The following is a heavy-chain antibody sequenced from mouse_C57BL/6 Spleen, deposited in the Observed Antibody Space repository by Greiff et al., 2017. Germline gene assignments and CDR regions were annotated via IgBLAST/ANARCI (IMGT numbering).Heavy chain of an antibody. V-gene: IGHV1-75*01. CDR3: ARSSITTVVPFDY. CDR1: GYTFTDYY. J-gene: IGHJ2*01. Sequence: VQLQQSGPELVKPGASVKISCKASGYTFTDYYINWVKQRPGQGLEWIGWIFPGSGSTYYNEKFKGKATLTVDKSSSTAYMLLSSLTSEDSAVYFCARSSITTVVPFDYWGQGTTLTVSS. CDR2: IFPGSGST. D-gene: IGHD1-1*01.